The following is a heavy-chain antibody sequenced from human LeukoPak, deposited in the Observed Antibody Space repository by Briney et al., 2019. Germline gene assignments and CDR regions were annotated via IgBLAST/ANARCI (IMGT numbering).Heavy chain of an antibody. CDR3: ARSPPRLGGGKGGDAFDI. CDR1: GGSISSYY. Sequence: SETLSLTCTVSGGSISSYYWSWIRQPPGKGLEWLGYIYYSGSTNYNPSLKSRVTISVDTSKNQFSLKLSSVTAADTAVYYCARSPPRLGGGKGGDAFDIWGQGTMVTVSS. V-gene: IGHV4-59*01. CDR2: IYYSGST. D-gene: IGHD4-23*01. J-gene: IGHJ3*02.